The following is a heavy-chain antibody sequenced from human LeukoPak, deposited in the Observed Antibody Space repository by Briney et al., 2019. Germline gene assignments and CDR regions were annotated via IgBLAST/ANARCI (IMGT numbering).Heavy chain of an antibody. CDR1: GFTFSSNY. J-gene: IGHJ4*02. CDR3: ARKYYYDSSGYSYYFDY. Sequence: GGSLRLSCAASGFTFSSNYMSWVRQAPGKGLEWVSVIYSGGSTYYSDSVTGRCTISRDNSKDTRYLQMNSLRAEDTAVYYCARKYYYDSSGYSYYFDYWGQGTLVTVSS. D-gene: IGHD3-22*01. V-gene: IGHV3-53*01. CDR2: IYSGGST.